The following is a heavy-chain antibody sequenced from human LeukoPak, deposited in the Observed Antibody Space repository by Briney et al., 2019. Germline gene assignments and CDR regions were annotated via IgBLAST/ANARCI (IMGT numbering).Heavy chain of an antibody. J-gene: IGHJ4*02. Sequence: GGSLRLSCVASGFTFRSHWMHWVRQAPGKGLEWVSYIVNDEITTNYAESVRGRFTTSRDNAKNTIYLQMDSLRAEDTAVYYCTRDHSFHFDLWGQGTLVTVSS. D-gene: IGHD2-15*01. CDR1: GFTFRSHW. CDR2: IVNDEITT. CDR3: TRDHSFHFDL. V-gene: IGHV3-74*01.